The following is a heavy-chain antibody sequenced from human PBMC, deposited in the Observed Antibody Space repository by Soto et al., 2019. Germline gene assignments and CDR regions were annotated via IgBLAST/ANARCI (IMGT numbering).Heavy chain of an antibody. CDR1: GGTFSSHA. V-gene: IGHV1-69*13. D-gene: IGHD6-13*01. CDR2: IIPIFGTA. CDR3: ARGNYSSSWLLFDY. Sequence: GASVKVSCKASGGTFSSHAISWVRQAPGQGLEWMGGIIPIFGTANYAQKFQGRVTITADESTSTAYMELSSLRSEDTAVYYCARGNYSSSWLLFDYWGQGTLVTVSS. J-gene: IGHJ4*02.